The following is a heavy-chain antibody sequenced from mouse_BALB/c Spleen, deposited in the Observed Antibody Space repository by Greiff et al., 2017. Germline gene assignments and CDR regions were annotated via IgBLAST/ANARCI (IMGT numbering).Heavy chain of an antibody. CDR3: ARGEYGNYESY. J-gene: IGHJ3*01. D-gene: IGHD2-10*02. CDR2: INSNGGST. V-gene: IGHV5-6-3*01. CDR1: GFTFSSYG. Sequence: EVHLVESGGGLVQPGGSLKLSCAASGFTFSSYGMSWVRQTPDKRLELVATINSNGGSTYYPDSVKGRFTISRDNAKNTLYLQMSSLKSEDTAMYYCARGEYGNYESYWGQGTLVTVSA.